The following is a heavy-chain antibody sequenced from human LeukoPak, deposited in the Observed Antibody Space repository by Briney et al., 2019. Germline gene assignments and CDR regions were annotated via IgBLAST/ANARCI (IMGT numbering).Heavy chain of an antibody. Sequence: GGSLRLSCAASGFTFSSYAMSWVRQAPGKGLEWVSAISGSGGSTYYAGSVKGRFTISRDNSKNTPYLQMNSLRVEDTAVYYCAKSTYSGYDFGPFDYWGQGTLVTVSS. V-gene: IGHV3-23*01. J-gene: IGHJ4*02. CDR2: ISGSGGST. CDR3: AKSTYSGYDFGPFDY. CDR1: GFTFSSYA. D-gene: IGHD5-12*01.